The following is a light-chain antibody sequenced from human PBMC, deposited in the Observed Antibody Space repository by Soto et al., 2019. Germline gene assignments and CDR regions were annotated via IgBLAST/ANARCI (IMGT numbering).Light chain of an antibody. CDR1: TGDVGGYDY. CDR3: SSHTSGNTRV. J-gene: IGLJ1*01. Sequence: QSVLTQPASVSGSPGQSITISCTGTTGDVGGYDYVSWYQQYPYKAPKLIIYEVTNRPSGISNRFFGSKSGNTAFLTIYGLQAEDEADYYCSSHTSGNTRVFGTGTKVTVL. CDR2: EVT. V-gene: IGLV2-14*01.